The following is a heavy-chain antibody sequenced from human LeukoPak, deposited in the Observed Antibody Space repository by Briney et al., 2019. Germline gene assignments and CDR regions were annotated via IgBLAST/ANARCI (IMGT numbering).Heavy chain of an antibody. V-gene: IGHV3-30*19. Sequence: GRSLRLSCAASGFTFSSYGMHWVRQAPGKGLEWVAVISYDGSNKYYADSVKGRFTISRDNSKNTLYLQMNSLRAEDTAVYYCARASVQLWLFDYWGQGTLVTVSS. CDR3: ARASVQLWLFDY. CDR1: GFTFSSYG. D-gene: IGHD5-18*01. CDR2: ISYDGSNK. J-gene: IGHJ4*02.